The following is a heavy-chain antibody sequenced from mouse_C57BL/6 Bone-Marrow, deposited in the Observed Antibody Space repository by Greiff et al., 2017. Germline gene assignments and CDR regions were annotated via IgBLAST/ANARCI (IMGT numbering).Heavy chain of an antibody. CDR2: IDPESGDT. V-gene: IGHV14-4*01. CDR3: SSFDGNYFDF. CDR1: GFNFKDDY. D-gene: IGHD2-3*01. Sequence: VHVKQSGAELVRPGASVKLSCTASGFNFKDDYIHWVKQRPEQGLEWIGWIDPESGDTEYASKFQGKATITSDTSSNTAYLQLSTLTSEDTAVYYCSSFDGNYFDFWGQGTPLTVAS. J-gene: IGHJ2*01.